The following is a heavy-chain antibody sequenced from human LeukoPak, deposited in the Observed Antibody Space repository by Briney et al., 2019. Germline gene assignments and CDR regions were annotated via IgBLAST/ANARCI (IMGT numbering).Heavy chain of an antibody. V-gene: IGHV3-74*01. CDR3: VRDDDYYSVDY. Sequence: GGSLRLSCAASGFTFSSHWMHWVRQAPGKGLVCVARIKSDGTYSDYGGAVRGRFTISRDNAKDTLYLQMNSLRAEDTAIYYGVRDDDYYSVDYWGQGTLVTVSS. CDR1: GFTFSSHW. CDR2: IKSDGTYS. D-gene: IGHD4/OR15-4a*01. J-gene: IGHJ4*02.